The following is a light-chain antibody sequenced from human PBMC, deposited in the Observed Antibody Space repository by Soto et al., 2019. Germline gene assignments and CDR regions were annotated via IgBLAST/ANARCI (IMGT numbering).Light chain of an antibody. V-gene: IGLV1-44*01. CDR1: NSNIGNNK. Sequence: QSVLTQPPSASGTPGQRVTISCSGSNSNIGNNKVNWNQQLPGTAPKLLIYTSNQRPSGVPDRFSGSKSGTSASLAISGLQSEDEADYYCATWDDSLHGYVFGTGTKLTVL. J-gene: IGLJ1*01. CDR2: TSN. CDR3: ATWDDSLHGYV.